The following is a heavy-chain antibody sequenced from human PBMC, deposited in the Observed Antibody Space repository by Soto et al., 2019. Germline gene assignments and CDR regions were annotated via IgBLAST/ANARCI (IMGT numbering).Heavy chain of an antibody. CDR2: IWYDGSNK. J-gene: IGHJ6*03. CDR1: GFTFSSYA. CDR3: ARGGKSIAARQYYYYYMDV. Sequence: PGGSLRLSCAASGFTFSSYAMSWVRQTPGTGLEWVAVIWYDGSNKYYADSVKGRFTISRDNSKNTLYLQMNSLRAEDTAVYYCARGGKSIAARQYYYYYMDVWGKGTTVTVSS. V-gene: IGHV3-33*08. D-gene: IGHD6-6*01.